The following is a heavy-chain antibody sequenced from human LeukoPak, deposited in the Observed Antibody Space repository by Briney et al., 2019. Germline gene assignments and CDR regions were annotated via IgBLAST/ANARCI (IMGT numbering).Heavy chain of an antibody. CDR3: ARGVGYYDSSGYRHYFDY. CDR1: GGSISSYY. D-gene: IGHD3-22*01. CDR2: INHSGST. Sequence: PSETLSLTCTVSGGSISSYYWSWIRQPPGKGLEWIGEINHSGSTNYNPSLKSRVTISVDTSKNQSSLKLSSVTAADTAVYYCARGVGYYDSSGYRHYFDYWGQGTLVTVSS. J-gene: IGHJ4*02. V-gene: IGHV4-34*01.